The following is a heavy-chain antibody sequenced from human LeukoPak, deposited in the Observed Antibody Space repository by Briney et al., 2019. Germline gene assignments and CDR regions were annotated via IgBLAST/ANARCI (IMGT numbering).Heavy chain of an antibody. CDR3: ARAAWNSYMDV. CDR2: ISAYNGNT. CDR1: GYTFTTYG. V-gene: IGHV1-18*01. J-gene: IGHJ6*03. Sequence: ASVTVSCKASGYTFTTYGISWVRQAPGQGLEWMGWISAYNGNTNYPQKVQGRVTMTTDTSTSTAYMELRSLRSDDTAVYYCARAAWNSYMDVWGKGTTVTVSS.